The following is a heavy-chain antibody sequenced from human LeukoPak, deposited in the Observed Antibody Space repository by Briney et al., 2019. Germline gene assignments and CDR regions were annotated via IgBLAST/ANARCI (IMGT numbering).Heavy chain of an antibody. V-gene: IGHV1-2*02. CDR3: AASYGDYVLYFQH. CDR2: INPNSGRT. J-gene: IGHJ1*01. CDR1: GYTFTGYY. Sequence: ASVKVSCKASGYTFTGYYMHWVRQAPGQGLEWMGWINPNSGRTNYAQKFQGRVTMTRDTSISTAYMELSRLRSDDTAVYYCAASYGDYVLYFQHWGQGTLVTVSS. D-gene: IGHD4-17*01.